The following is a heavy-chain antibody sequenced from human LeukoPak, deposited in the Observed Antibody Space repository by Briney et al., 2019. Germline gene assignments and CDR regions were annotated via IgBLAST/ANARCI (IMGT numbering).Heavy chain of an antibody. CDR3: AKEGSNGDFDY. CDR2: ISYDGSNK. J-gene: IGHJ4*02. Sequence: GGSLRLSCAASGFTFSSYDMHWVRQAPGKGLELVTVISYDGSNKYYGDSVKGRFTISRDNSKNTLYLKMNRLRAEDTAVYYCAKEGSNGDFDYWGQGTLVTVSS. CDR1: GFTFSSYD. V-gene: IGHV3-30*18. D-gene: IGHD1-26*01.